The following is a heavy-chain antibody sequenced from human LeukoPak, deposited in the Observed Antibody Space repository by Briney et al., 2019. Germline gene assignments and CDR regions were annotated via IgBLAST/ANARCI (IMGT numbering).Heavy chain of an antibody. CDR2: INPNSGGT. D-gene: IGHD6-13*01. CDR3: ARGGIAAAGTRAYYYYYGMDA. CDR1: GYTFTGYY. V-gene: IGHV1-2*06. J-gene: IGHJ6*02. Sequence: ASVKVSCKASGYTFTGYYMHWVRQAPGQGLEWMGRINPNSGGTNYAQKFQGRVTMIRDTSISTAYMELSRLRSDDTAVYYCARGGIAAAGTRAYYYYYGMDAWGQGTTVTVSS.